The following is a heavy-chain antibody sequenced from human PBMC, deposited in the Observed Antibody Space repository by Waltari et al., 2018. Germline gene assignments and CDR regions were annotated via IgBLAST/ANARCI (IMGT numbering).Heavy chain of an antibody. CDR1: GFTFSCYA. CDR3: ARGAGSSAFDY. D-gene: IGHD2-15*01. J-gene: IGHJ4*02. V-gene: IGHV3-23*01. CDR2: IRRSGGGT. Sequence: EVHLLDSGGGLVQPGESQKLSCAASGFTFSCYAMSWVRPAPGKGRGWVSSIRRSGGGTYYADSVKGRFTISRDDSTNTLHLQMNSLRAEDTAVYYCARGAGSSAFDYWGQGTLVTVSS.